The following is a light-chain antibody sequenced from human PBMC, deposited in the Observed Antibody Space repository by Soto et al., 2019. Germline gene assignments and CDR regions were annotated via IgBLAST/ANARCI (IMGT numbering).Light chain of an antibody. CDR2: GAS. CDR1: QSVSNNY. V-gene: IGKV3-20*01. Sequence: EIVLTQSPGTLSLAPGERATLSCRASQSVSNNYLAWYQQKPGQAPRLLIYGASNRATGIPDRFSGSGSGTDFTLTISRLEPEDFAVYYCQQYQSWPITFGQGTRLEIK. J-gene: IGKJ5*01. CDR3: QQYQSWPIT.